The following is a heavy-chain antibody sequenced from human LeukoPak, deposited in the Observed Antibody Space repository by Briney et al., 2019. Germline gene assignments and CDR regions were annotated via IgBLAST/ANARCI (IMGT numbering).Heavy chain of an antibody. V-gene: IGHV4-59*08. CDR2: IYYSGST. J-gene: IGHJ5*02. Sequence: SETLSLTCTVSGGSISSYYWSWIRQPPGKGLEWIGYIYYSGSTNYNPSLKSRVTISVDTSKNQFSLKLSSVTAADTAVYYCARVDRRAVAGTVCNWFDPWGQGTLVTVSS. D-gene: IGHD6-19*01. CDR1: GGSISSYY. CDR3: ARVDRRAVAGTVCNWFDP.